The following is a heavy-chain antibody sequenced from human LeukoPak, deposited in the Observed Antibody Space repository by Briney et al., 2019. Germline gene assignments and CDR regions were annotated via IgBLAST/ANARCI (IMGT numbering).Heavy chain of an antibody. CDR3: ASSYYDFWSGYPGGYYFDY. J-gene: IGHJ4*02. Sequence: GESLKISCKTSGYSFTDYWIGWGGRVPGKGRGWMGLIYPGDSETKYSPSFQGQVTISADKSISTAYLQWSSLKASDTAMYYCASSYYDFWSGYPGGYYFDYWGQGTLVTVSS. V-gene: IGHV5-51*01. D-gene: IGHD3-3*01. CDR1: GYSFTDYW. CDR2: IYPGDSET.